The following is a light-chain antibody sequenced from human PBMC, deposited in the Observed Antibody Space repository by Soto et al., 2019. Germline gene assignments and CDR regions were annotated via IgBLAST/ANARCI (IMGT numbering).Light chain of an antibody. CDR1: NIGSKS. J-gene: IGLJ2*01. CDR3: RLWDSRDNHRGV. V-gene: IGLV3-21*02. CDR2: DDS. Sequence: SYELTQAPSVSVAPGQTARITCGGNNIGSKSVQWYQQKPGQAPVLVVYDDSDRPSVIPERFSGSNSGNTATLSISRVEAGDEANYYCRLWDSRDNHRGVFGGGTKLTVL.